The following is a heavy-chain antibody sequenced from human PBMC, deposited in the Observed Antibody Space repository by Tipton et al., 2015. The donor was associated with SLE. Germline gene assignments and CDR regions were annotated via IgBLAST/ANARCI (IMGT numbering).Heavy chain of an antibody. D-gene: IGHD3-22*01. CDR2: IKSKTDGGTT. J-gene: IGHJ4*02. CDR3: TTDGSPYHYYDSSGCLDY. CDR1: GFTFSNAW. V-gene: IGHV3-15*01. Sequence: SLRLSCAASGFTFSNAWMSWVRQAPGKGLEWVGRIKSKTDGGTTDYAAPVKGRFTISRDDSKNTLYLQMNSLKTEDTAVYYCTTDGSPYHYYDSSGCLDYWGQGTPVTVSS.